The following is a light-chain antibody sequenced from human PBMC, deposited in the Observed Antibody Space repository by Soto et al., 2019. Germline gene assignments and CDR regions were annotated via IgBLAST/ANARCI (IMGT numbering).Light chain of an antibody. Sequence: EIVMTQSPATLSVSPGERATLSCRASQSVRGNLAWYQQKPGQAPRLLIYGASTRATGIPARFSGSGSGTEFTLTISSLQSEDFEVYYCQQYNNWPPTFGQGTKVEIK. J-gene: IGKJ1*01. V-gene: IGKV3D-15*01. CDR3: QQYNNWPPT. CDR2: GAS. CDR1: QSVRGN.